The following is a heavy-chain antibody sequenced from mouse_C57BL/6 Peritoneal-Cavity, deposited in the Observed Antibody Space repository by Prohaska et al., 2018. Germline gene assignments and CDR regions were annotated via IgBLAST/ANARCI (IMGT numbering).Heavy chain of an antibody. CDR3: VRHENFDV. CDR1: GFSFNTYA. J-gene: IGHJ1*03. V-gene: IGHV10-1*01. Sequence: EVQLVESGGGLVQPKGSLKLSCAASGFSFNTYAMNWVRQAPGKGLEWVVRIKGKRKNYATYYTDSVKDIFTNSRDDSESMLYLQMNNLKTEDTAMYYCVRHENFDVWGTGTTVTVSS. CDR2: IKGKRKNYAT.